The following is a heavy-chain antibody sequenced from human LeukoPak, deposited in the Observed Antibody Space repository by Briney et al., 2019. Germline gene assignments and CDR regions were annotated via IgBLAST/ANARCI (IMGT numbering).Heavy chain of an antibody. CDR3: ARSPRPAGVATT. CDR1: GYTFTSYD. Sequence: GASVKVSCKASGYTFTSYDTNWVRQATGQGLEWMGWMNPISANTGYAQKFQGRVTMTRDTSISTAYMELSSLRSEDTAVYYCARSPRPAGVATTWGQGTLVTVSS. J-gene: IGHJ5*02. D-gene: IGHD5-12*01. CDR2: MNPISANT. V-gene: IGHV1-8*01.